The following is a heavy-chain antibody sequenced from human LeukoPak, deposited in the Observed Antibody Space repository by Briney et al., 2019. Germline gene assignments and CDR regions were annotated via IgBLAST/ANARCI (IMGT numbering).Heavy chain of an antibody. CDR1: GFTFSSYS. CDR2: ISSSSSTI. J-gene: IGHJ4*02. Sequence: PGGSLRLSCTASGFTFSSYSMNWVRQAPGKGLEWVSYISSSSSTIYYADSVKGRFTISRDNAKNSLYLQMNSLRDEDTAVYYCARGLVRGAGAGDYWGQGTLVTVSS. V-gene: IGHV3-48*02. D-gene: IGHD3-10*01. CDR3: ARGLVRGAGAGDY.